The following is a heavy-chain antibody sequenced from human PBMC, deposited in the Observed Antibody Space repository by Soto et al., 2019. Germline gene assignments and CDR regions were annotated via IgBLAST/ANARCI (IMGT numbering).Heavy chain of an antibody. V-gene: IGHV1-8*01. CDR1: GYTFTGYD. J-gene: IGHJ5*02. CDR3: ARGLWFGELFFWFDP. Sequence: ASVKASCKASGYTFTGYDITWVRQATGQGLEWMGWMNPNSGNTGYAQKFQGRVTMTRNTSISTAYRELSSLRSEDTAVYYCARGLWFGELFFWFDPWGQGTLVTVSS. CDR2: MNPNSGNT. D-gene: IGHD3-10*01.